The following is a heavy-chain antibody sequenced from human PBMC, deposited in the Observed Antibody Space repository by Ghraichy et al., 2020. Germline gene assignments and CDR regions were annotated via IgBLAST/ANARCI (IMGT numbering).Heavy chain of an antibody. CDR3: ARQGRYCSGGSCYGDDAFDI. D-gene: IGHD2-15*01. Sequence: SETLSLTCTVSGGSISSSSYYWGWIRQPPGKGLEWIGSIYYSGSTYYNPSLKSRVTISVDTSKNQFSLKLSSVTAADTAVYYCARQGRYCSGGSCYGDDAFDIWGQGTMVTVSS. CDR1: GGSISSSSYY. V-gene: IGHV4-39*01. CDR2: IYYSGST. J-gene: IGHJ3*02.